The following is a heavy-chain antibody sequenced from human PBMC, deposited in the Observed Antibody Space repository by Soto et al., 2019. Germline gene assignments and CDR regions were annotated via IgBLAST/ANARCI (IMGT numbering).Heavy chain of an antibody. V-gene: IGHV1-69*02. D-gene: IGHD2-8*01. Sequence: QVQLVQSGAEVKKPGSSVKVSCKASGGTFSSYTISWVRQAPGQGLEWMGRIIPFLGIANYAQKFQGRVTLTADKSTSTAYMKLRSLISEDTAVYYCARAAYCANGVWHEVWYFDYWGQGTMVTVSS. CDR2: IIPFLGIA. J-gene: IGHJ4*02. CDR3: ARAAYCANGVWHEVWYFDY. CDR1: GGTFSSYT.